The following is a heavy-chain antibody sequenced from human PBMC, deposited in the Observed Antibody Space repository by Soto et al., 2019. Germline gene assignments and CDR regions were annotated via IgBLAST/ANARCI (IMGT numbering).Heavy chain of an antibody. V-gene: IGHV3-15*07. Sequence: EVQLVESGGGLVKPGGSLRLSCAASGFTFSNAWMNWVRQAPGKGLEWVGRIKSKTDGGTTDYAAPVKGRFTISRDDSKHTLYLQMNSLKTEDTAVYYCTTGTTEDDYYGMDVWGQGTTVTVSS. J-gene: IGHJ6*02. D-gene: IGHD1-7*01. CDR3: TTGTTEDDYYGMDV. CDR2: IKSKTDGGTT. CDR1: GFTFSNAW.